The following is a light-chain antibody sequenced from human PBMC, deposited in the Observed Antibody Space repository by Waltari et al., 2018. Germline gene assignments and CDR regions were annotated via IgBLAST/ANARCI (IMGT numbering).Light chain of an antibody. Sequence: EIVLTQSPATLSLSPGERATISCRASKRVSSALAWYQQKPGQSPRLLIYAASNRAAGIPARFSGSGSGTDFTLTISSLEPEDFAVYYCQQRSGWFTFGPGTKVDIK. CDR3: QQRSGWFT. J-gene: IGKJ3*01. CDR2: AAS. V-gene: IGKV3-11*01. CDR1: KRVSSA.